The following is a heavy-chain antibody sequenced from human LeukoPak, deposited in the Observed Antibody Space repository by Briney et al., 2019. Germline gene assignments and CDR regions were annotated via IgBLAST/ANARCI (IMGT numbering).Heavy chain of an antibody. CDR1: GFTFSSYA. CDR3: AILTAYYCDSSGLFDY. CDR2: ISGSGGSA. Sequence: GGSLRLSCAASGFTFSSYAMSWVRQAPGKGLEWVSAISGSGGSAYYTDSVKGRFTISRDNSKNTLYLQMNSLRAEDTAVYYCAILTAYYCDSSGLFDYWGQGTLVTVSS. D-gene: IGHD3-22*01. V-gene: IGHV3-23*01. J-gene: IGHJ4*02.